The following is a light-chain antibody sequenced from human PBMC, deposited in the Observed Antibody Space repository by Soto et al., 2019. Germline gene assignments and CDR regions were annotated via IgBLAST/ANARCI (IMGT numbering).Light chain of an antibody. CDR3: QVWDSSSDHPV. J-gene: IGLJ2*01. Sequence: SYELTQPPSVSVAPGKTASITCGGNNIGSKSVHWYQQKPGQAPVLVIYYDSDRPSGIPERFSGSNSGNTATLTISRVEAGEDADYYCQVWDSSSDHPVFGGGTKLTVL. CDR2: YDS. V-gene: IGLV3-21*04. CDR1: NIGSKS.